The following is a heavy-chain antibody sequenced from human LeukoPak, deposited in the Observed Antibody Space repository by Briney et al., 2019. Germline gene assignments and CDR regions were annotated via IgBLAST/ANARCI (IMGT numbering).Heavy chain of an antibody. CDR3: ARADFSSGWYEAH. V-gene: IGHV1-8*01. CDR1: GYTFTSHD. Sequence: ASVEVSCKASGYTFTSHDINWVRQATGQGLEWMGKMHPKSGTTDYAQKFQGRVTMTRDTSISTAYMELSSLRSEDTAVYYCARADFSSGWYEAHWGQGTLVTVSS. D-gene: IGHD6-19*01. J-gene: IGHJ4*02. CDR2: MHPKSGTT.